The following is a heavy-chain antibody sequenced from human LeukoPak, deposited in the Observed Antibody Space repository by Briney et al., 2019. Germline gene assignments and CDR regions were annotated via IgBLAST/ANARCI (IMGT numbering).Heavy chain of an antibody. Sequence: PSETLSLTCTVSGGSISSYYWSWIRQPAGKGLEWIGPIYTSGSSNYNPSLKSRVTMSVDTSKNQFSLRLISVTAADTAVYYCARDSSGWYYFDYWGQGILVTVSS. V-gene: IGHV4-4*07. D-gene: IGHD6-19*01. J-gene: IGHJ4*02. CDR1: GGSISSYY. CDR2: IYTSGSS. CDR3: ARDSSGWYYFDY.